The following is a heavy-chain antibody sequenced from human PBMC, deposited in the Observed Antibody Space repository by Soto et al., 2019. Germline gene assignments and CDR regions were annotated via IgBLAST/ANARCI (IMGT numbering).Heavy chain of an antibody. J-gene: IGHJ6*02. V-gene: IGHV1-69*13. Sequence: SVKVSCSAPTVALSKFIATLVRQAPGLGLEWVGGIIPIFGTANYEQKFQGRVTITADESTSTSYMEVNNLRSEDTAVYYCAKARYSSPMGYYYGMEVWGRGTTVTVSS. D-gene: IGHD6-19*01. CDR2: IIPIFGTA. CDR3: AKARYSSPMGYYYGMEV. CDR1: TVALSKFI.